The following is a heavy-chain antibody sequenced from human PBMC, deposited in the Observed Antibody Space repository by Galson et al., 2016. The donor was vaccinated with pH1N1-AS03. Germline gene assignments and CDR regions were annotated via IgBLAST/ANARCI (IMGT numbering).Heavy chain of an antibody. CDR3: ARDRSGGNFGMDV. CDR1: GFTFNRYR. V-gene: IGHV3-21*01. D-gene: IGHD1-14*01. Sequence: SLRLSCAGSGFTFNRYRLNWVRQAPGKGLEWVSSITSSSSSIYYADSVKGRFTISRDNAKNSLYLQMNSLRAEDTAVYFCARDRSGGNFGMDVWGQGTTVTVSS. CDR2: ITSSSSSI. J-gene: IGHJ6*02.